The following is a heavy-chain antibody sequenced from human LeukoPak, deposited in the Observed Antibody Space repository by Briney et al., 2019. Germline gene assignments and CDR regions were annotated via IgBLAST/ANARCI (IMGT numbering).Heavy chain of an antibody. CDR1: GYNFTSYW. Sequence: GESLKISCKGSGYNFTSYWISWVRQMPGKGLEWMGRIDPSDSYTNYSPSFQGHVTISADKSISTAYLQWSSLKAPDTAMYYCARRSGYSYGRDDYYYYGMDVWGQGTTVTVSS. CDR2: IDPSDSYT. CDR3: ARRSGYSYGRDDYYYYGMDV. V-gene: IGHV5-10-1*01. J-gene: IGHJ6*02. D-gene: IGHD5-18*01.